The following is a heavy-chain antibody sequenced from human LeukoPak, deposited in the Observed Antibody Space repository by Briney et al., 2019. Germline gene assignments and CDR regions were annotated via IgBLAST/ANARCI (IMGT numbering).Heavy chain of an antibody. D-gene: IGHD2-2*01. CDR2: IYPGDSDI. Sequence: GESLKISCKGSGYSFTNYWIAWVRQMPGKGLEWMGIIYPGDSDIRYNPSFQGRVTISADNSISTAYLQWRSLKASDAAMYYCARLGYCSSTTCPPDYWGQGTLVTVSS. CDR1: GYSFTNYW. J-gene: IGHJ4*02. V-gene: IGHV5-51*01. CDR3: ARLGYCSSTTCPPDY.